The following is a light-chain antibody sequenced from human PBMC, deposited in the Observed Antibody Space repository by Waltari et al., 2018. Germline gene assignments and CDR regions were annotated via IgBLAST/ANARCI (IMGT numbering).Light chain of an antibody. CDR1: RSDVGSYNY. CDR3: SSYAGSYTWV. J-gene: IGLJ3*02. V-gene: IGLV2-8*01. CDR2: EVS. Sequence: QSALTQPPSASGSPGQSVTISCTGTRSDVGSYNYVSWYQRHPGKAPKFMIYEVSKRPSGVPDRFSGSKSGNTASLTVSGLQAEDEADYYCSSYAGSYTWVFGGGTKLTVL.